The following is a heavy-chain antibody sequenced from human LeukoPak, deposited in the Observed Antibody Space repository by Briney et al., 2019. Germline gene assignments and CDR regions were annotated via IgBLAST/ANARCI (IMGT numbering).Heavy chain of an antibody. CDR1: GFTFSDYY. V-gene: IGHV3-11*04. Sequence: PGGSLRLSCAASGFTFSDYYMSWIRQAPGKGLEWVSYISSSGSTIYYADSVKGRFTISRDNAKNSLYLQLNSLRAEDTAVYYCAREYSNSGSYYSFESWGQGTLVTVSS. J-gene: IGHJ4*02. D-gene: IGHD1-26*01. CDR2: ISSSGSTI. CDR3: AREYSNSGSYYSFES.